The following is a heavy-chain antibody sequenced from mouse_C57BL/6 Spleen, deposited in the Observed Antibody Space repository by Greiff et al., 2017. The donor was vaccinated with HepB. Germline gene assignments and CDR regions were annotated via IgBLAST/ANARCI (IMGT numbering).Heavy chain of an antibody. J-gene: IGHJ3*01. D-gene: IGHD2-4*01. V-gene: IGHV2-2*01. CDR1: GFSLTSYG. CDR3: ARLYDYDGWFAY. Sequence: QVQLKESGPGLVQPSQRLSITCTVSGFSLTSYGVHWVRQSPGKGLEWLGVIWSGGSTDYNAAFISRLSISKDNSKSQVFFKMNSLQADDTAIYYCARLYDYDGWFAYWGQGTLVTVSA. CDR2: IWSGGST.